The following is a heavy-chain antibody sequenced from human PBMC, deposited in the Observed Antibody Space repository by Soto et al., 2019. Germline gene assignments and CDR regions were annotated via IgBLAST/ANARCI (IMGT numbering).Heavy chain of an antibody. CDR2: VYHGGNT. CDR3: ARARWYDAFNV. V-gene: IGHV4-38-2*01. Sequence: SGTLYLTCAVSGFSISSGNYWGWIRKHPGKGLEWIGSVYHGGNTYYNPSLKSRVSISIDWSKNQFSLKLPSVTAADTAAYYCARARWYDAFNVWGQGTVVTVSS. CDR1: GFSISSGNY. J-gene: IGHJ3*01. D-gene: IGHD2-15*01.